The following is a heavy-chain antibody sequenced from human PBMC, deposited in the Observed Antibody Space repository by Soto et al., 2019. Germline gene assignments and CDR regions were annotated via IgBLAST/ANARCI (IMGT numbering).Heavy chain of an antibody. D-gene: IGHD6-19*01. CDR3: ARDVRAERGLQRWSLYSSGWSFDY. CDR1: GFTFSSYA. CDR2: ISYDGSNK. V-gene: IGHV3-30-3*01. J-gene: IGHJ4*02. Sequence: QVQLVESGGGVVQPGRSLRLSCAASGFTFSSYAMHWVRQAPGKGLEWVAVISYDGSNKYYADSVKGRFTISRDNSKNPLYLQMNSLRAEDTAVYYCARDVRAERGLQRWSLYSSGWSFDYWGQGNMVTGSS.